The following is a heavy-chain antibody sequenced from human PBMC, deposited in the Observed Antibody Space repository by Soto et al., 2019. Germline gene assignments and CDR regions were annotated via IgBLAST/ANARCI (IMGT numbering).Heavy chain of an antibody. Sequence: PGGSLRLSCAASGFTFSSYAMSWVRQAPGKGLEWVSAISGSGVNTYYADSVKGRFTISRDNSKNTLYLQMNSLRAEDTAVYYCARVLKSSGWDNDVFDIWGQGTMVTVSS. J-gene: IGHJ3*02. D-gene: IGHD6-19*01. CDR2: ISGSGVNT. V-gene: IGHV3-23*01. CDR3: ARVLKSSGWDNDVFDI. CDR1: GFTFSSYA.